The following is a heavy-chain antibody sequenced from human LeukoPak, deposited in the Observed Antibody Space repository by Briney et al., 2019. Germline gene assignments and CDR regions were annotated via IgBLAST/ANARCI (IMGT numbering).Heavy chain of an antibody. Sequence: ASVKVSCKASGYTFTGYYMHWVRQAPGQGLEWMGWISAYNGNTNYAQKLQGRVTMTTDTSTSTAYMELRSLRSDDTAVYYCARDPYGSGAIWGQGTLVTVSS. CDR2: ISAYNGNT. CDR1: GYTFTGYY. J-gene: IGHJ4*02. CDR3: ARDPYGSGAI. V-gene: IGHV1-18*04. D-gene: IGHD3-10*01.